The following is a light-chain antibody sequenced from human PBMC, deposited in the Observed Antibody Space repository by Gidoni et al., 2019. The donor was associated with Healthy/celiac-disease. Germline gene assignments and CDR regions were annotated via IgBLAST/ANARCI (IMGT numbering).Light chain of an antibody. CDR1: ALPKQY. CDR2: KDS. V-gene: IGLV3-25*03. J-gene: IGLJ2*01. CDR3: QSADSSGTYVV. Sequence: SYALTQPPSVSVSPGQTARITCSGDALPKQYAYWYRQKPGQAPVLVIYKDSERPSGIPERFSGSSSGTTVTLTISGVQAEDEADYYCQSADSSGTYVVFGGGTKLTVL.